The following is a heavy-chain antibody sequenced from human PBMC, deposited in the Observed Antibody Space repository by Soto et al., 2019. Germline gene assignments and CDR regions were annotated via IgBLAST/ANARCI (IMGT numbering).Heavy chain of an antibody. CDR2: IIPILDIT. CDR1: GGSINTYA. Sequence: QVQLVQSGSEVKKPGSSVRVSCKASGGSINTYAFSWVRQAPGQGLEWMGRIIPILDITKYAQNFQDRVSIIVDKSMNIVYMELSSLRYDDTAVYYCVREPTMVRGVATYYYYGMDVW. J-gene: IGHJ6*01. CDR3: VREPTMVRGVATYYYYGMDV. D-gene: IGHD3-10*01. V-gene: IGHV1-69*04.